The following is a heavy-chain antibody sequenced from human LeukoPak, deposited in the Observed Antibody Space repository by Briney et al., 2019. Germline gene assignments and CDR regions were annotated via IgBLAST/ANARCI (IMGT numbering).Heavy chain of an antibody. V-gene: IGHV3-48*01. CDR3: ARGDCSGGSCYSGGAFDI. CDR1: GFPFTTSN. D-gene: IGHD2-15*01. CDR2: ISSSSSTI. J-gene: IGHJ3*02. Sequence: GGSLRLSCAASGFPFTTSNMNWVRQAPGKGLEWVSYISSSSSTIYYADSVKGRFTISRDNAKNSLYLQMNSLRAEDTAVYYCARGDCSGGSCYSGGAFDIWGQGTMVTVSS.